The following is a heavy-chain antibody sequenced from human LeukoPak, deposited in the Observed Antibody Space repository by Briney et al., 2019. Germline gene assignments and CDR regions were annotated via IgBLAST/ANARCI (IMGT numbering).Heavy chain of an antibody. D-gene: IGHD6-19*01. CDR1: GYTFTSYA. J-gene: IGHJ6*02. Sequence: ASVKVSCKASGYTFTSYAMHWVRQAPGQRLEWMGWINAGNGNTKYSQKFQGRVTITRDTSASTAYMELSSLRSEDMAVYYCARALAVAGFYGMDVWAKGPRSPSP. CDR2: INAGNGNT. V-gene: IGHV1-3*01. CDR3: ARALAVAGFYGMDV.